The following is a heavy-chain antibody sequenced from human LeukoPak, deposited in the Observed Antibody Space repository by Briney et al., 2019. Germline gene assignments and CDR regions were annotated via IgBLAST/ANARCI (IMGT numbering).Heavy chain of an antibody. V-gene: IGHV4-39*01. CDR1: GRSVSSSSYL. Sequence: SETLSLTCTLSGRSVSSSSYLCPRVRQPPMKGVVWIGCIYYGGSTEYTLSLKSRVTISVDTSRNQFSLKLSSVTDADTAVYYCARHQSYGSGTYYALFDNWGQGILVTVSS. J-gene: IGHJ4*02. CDR2: IYYGGST. D-gene: IGHD3-10*01. CDR3: ARHQSYGSGTYYALFDN.